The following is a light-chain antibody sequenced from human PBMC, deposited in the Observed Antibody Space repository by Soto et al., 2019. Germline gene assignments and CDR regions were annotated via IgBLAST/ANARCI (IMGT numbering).Light chain of an antibody. V-gene: IGKV1-39*01. J-gene: IGKJ1*01. CDR1: QTISTY. CDR3: LQSFITPRP. Sequence: QMTQSPSPLSASVGDRVTITCRASQTISTYLNWYQQKPGKAPKLLIYGASSLQSGVPSRFSGSGSGTDFTLTISSLQPEDFGTYYCLQSFITPRPFGQGTKVDIK. CDR2: GAS.